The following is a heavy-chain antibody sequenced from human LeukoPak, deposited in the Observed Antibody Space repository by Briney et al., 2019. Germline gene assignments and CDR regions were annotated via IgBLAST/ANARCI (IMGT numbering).Heavy chain of an antibody. D-gene: IGHD1-26*01. Sequence: GGSLRLSCAASGFTFSRYAMSWVRQAPGKGLEWVSAISGSGDSTYYADSVKGRFTMSRDNSKDTLYLQMNSLRVEDTAVYYCAKVASESYLFYFECWGQGTLVTVSS. V-gene: IGHV3-23*01. CDR1: GFTFSRYA. J-gene: IGHJ4*02. CDR2: ISGSGDST. CDR3: AKVASESYLFYFEC.